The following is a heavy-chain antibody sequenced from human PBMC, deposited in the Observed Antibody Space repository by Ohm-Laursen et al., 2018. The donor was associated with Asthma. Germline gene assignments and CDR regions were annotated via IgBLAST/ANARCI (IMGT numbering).Heavy chain of an antibody. J-gene: IGHJ6*02. CDR2: IIPIFGTA. V-gene: IGHV1-69*13. D-gene: IGHD6-19*01. Sequence: SVKVSCNASGGTFSSYAISWVRQAPGQGLEWMGGIIPIFGTANYAQKFQGRVTITADESTSTAYMELSSLRSEDTAVYYCARDRLSAVAGVTCMDVWGQGTTVTVSS. CDR3: ARDRLSAVAGVTCMDV. CDR1: GGTFSSYA.